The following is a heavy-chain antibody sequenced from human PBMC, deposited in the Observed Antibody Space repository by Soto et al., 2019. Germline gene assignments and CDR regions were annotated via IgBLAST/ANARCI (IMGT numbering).Heavy chain of an antibody. Sequence: ASVKVSCKASGYTFTSYGISWVRQAPGQGLEWMGWISAYNGNTNYAQKLQGRVTMTTDTSTSTAYMKLRNLRSDDTAVYYCARDRPSSSWLYYYYYGMDVWGQGTTVTVSS. D-gene: IGHD6-13*01. CDR2: ISAYNGNT. V-gene: IGHV1-18*04. CDR1: GYTFTSYG. CDR3: ARDRPSSSWLYYYYYGMDV. J-gene: IGHJ6*02.